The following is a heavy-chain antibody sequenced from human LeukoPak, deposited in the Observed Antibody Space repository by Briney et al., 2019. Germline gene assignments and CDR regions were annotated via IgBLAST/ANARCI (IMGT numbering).Heavy chain of an antibody. D-gene: IGHD1-26*01. CDR2: IYYSGST. CDR3: ARHEYSGSYYGLSWFDP. V-gene: IGHV4-39*01. Sequence: SETLSLTCTVSGGSISSSGYYWGWIRQPPGKGQEWIASIYYSGSTYYNPSLKSRVTISVDTSKNQLSLKLSSLTAADTAVYYCARHEYSGSYYGLSWFDPWGQGTLVTVSS. CDR1: GGSISSSGYY. J-gene: IGHJ5*02.